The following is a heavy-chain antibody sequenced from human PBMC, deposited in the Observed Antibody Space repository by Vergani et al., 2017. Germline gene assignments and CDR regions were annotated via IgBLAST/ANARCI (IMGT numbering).Heavy chain of an antibody. CDR1: GDSISSGVYY. Sequence: QVQLQESGPGLVKPSQTLSLTCSVSGDSISSGVYYWNWIRQHPGKGLEWIGYIYSTGSTHHNPSLRRRINISVDTSKNQFSLKLSSVTAADTAVYYCARGVDSSGSWGAFDIWGQGTMVTVSS. CDR2: IYSTGST. CDR3: ARGVDSSGSWGAFDI. D-gene: IGHD3-22*01. J-gene: IGHJ3*02. V-gene: IGHV4-31*03.